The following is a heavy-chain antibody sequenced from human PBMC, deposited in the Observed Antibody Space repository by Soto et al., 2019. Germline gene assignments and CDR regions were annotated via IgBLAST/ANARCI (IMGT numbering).Heavy chain of an antibody. CDR3: ARSPLLRYYGSGSYSPFDY. D-gene: IGHD3-10*01. Sequence: QVQLVQSGAEVKKPGASVKVSCKASGYTFTSYYMHWVRQAPGQGLEWMGIINPSGGSTSYAQKLQGRVTMTRDTSTSTVYMELSSLRSEDTAVYYCARSPLLRYYGSGSYSPFDYWGQGTLVTVSS. J-gene: IGHJ4*02. CDR1: GYTFTSYY. CDR2: INPSGGST. V-gene: IGHV1-46*01.